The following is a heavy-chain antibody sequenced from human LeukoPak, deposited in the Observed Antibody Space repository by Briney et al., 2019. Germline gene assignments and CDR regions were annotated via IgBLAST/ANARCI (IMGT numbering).Heavy chain of an antibody. Sequence: ASVKVSCKASGYAFTSYYMHWVRQAPGQGLEWMGIINPSGGSTSYAQEFQGRVTMTRDTSTSTVYMELSSLRSEDTAVYYCARARRFVSSILRAQIEFDYWGQGTLVTVSS. V-gene: IGHV1-46*01. CDR2: INPSGGST. J-gene: IGHJ4*02. D-gene: IGHD6-6*01. CDR1: GYAFTSYY. CDR3: ARARRFVSSILRAQIEFDY.